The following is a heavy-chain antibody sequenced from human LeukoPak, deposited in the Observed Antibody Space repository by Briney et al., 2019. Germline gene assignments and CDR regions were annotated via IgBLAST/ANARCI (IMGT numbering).Heavy chain of an antibody. J-gene: IGHJ4*02. V-gene: IGHV1-69*13. Sequence: ASVKVSCKASGYTFTGYYMHWVRQAPGQGLEWMGGIIPIFGTANYAQKFQGRVTITADESTSTAYMELSSLRSEDTAVYYCARDSDYGGDRGANYYFDYWGQGTLVTVSS. CDR2: IIPIFGTA. CDR1: GYTFTGYY. D-gene: IGHD4-23*01. CDR3: ARDSDYGGDRGANYYFDY.